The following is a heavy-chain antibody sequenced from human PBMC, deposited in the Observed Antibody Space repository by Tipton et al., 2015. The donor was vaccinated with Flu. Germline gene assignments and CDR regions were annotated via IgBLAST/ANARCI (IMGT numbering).Heavy chain of an antibody. D-gene: IGHD2-8*01. V-gene: IGHV5-51*03. CDR1: GYTFSNDW. J-gene: IGHJ3*01. CDR2: IYPGDSQT. Sequence: QLVQSGAEVKKAGESLKISCKGSGYTFSNDWIGWVRQRPGKGLEWMGIIYPGDSQTTYSPSFQGRVTISADTSTSTAHLQWTSLQASDTAMYYCASNVNVFAFDVWGQGTMVTVSS. CDR3: ASNVNVFAFDV.